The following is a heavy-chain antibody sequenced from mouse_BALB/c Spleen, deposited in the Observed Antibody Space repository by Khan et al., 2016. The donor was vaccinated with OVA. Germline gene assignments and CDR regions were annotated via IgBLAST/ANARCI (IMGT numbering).Heavy chain of an antibody. J-gene: IGHJ3*01. D-gene: IGHD1-1*01. CDR2: ISCYNGST. CDR1: GYSFTGYY. V-gene: IGHV1S34*01. CDR3: ARGYYYGSRSLDY. Sequence: LVKTGASVTISCKASGYSFTGYYMHWVKQSHGKSLEWIGYISCYNGSTTYNQKFTGKATFTVDTSSNTVYIQYIRLTSETSSVYYGARGYYYGSRSLDYWGQGTLVTVSS.